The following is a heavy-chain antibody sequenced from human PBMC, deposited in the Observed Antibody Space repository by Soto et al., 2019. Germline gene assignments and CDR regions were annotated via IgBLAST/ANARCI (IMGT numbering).Heavy chain of an antibody. J-gene: IGHJ3*02. D-gene: IGHD4-17*01. CDR3: AKDLGYGEALDAFDI. CDR2: ISGSGGST. Sequence: GGSLRLSCAASGFTFSSYAMSWVHQAPGKGLEWVSAISGSGGSTYYADSVKGRFTISRDNSKNTLYLQMNSLRAEDTAVYYCAKDLGYGEALDAFDIWGQGTMVTVSS. CDR1: GFTFSSYA. V-gene: IGHV3-23*01.